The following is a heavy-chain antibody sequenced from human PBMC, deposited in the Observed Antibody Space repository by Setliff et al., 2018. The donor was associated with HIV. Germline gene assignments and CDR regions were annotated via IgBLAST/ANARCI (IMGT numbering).Heavy chain of an antibody. D-gene: IGHD3-22*01. CDR3: ARVADSSGYYHLDY. CDR1: GGSISSHY. Sequence: SETLSLTCPVSGGSISSHYWSWVRQAPGKGLEWIGTMYFRGNARNSPSLKSRVTLSVDTSKNQWSLNLTSVTGADTAVYYCARVADSSGYYHLDYWGQGTLVTVSS. J-gene: IGHJ4*02. CDR2: MYFRGNA. V-gene: IGHV4-59*11.